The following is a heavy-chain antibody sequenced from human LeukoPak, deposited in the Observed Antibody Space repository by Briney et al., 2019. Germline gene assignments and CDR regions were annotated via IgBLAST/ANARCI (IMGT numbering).Heavy chain of an antibody. D-gene: IGHD6-13*01. CDR3: ARGSLEQLSHAIDI. V-gene: IGHV3-48*03. J-gene: IGHJ3*02. Sequence: GGSLRLSCAASGFTFSSYEMNWVRQAPGKGLEWVSYIGSSGSTMSYADSVKGRFTISRDNAKNSLYLQMNSLRAEDTAVYYCARGSLEQLSHAIDIWGQGTMVTVSS. CDR1: GFTFSSYE. CDR2: IGSSGSTM.